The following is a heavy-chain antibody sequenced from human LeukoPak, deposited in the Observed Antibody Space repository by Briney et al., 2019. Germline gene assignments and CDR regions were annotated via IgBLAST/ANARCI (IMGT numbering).Heavy chain of an antibody. CDR3: ARGDSSGYYFRRSFDI. V-gene: IGHV1-18*01. CDR2: ISTYNGNT. Sequence: RRASVKVSCKASGYTFTSYGISWVRQAPGQGLEWMGWISTYNGNTNYAQKLQGRVTMTTDTSTSTAYMELRSLRSDDTAVYYCARGDSSGYYFRRSFDIWGQGTMVTVSS. CDR1: GYTFTSYG. J-gene: IGHJ3*02. D-gene: IGHD3-22*01.